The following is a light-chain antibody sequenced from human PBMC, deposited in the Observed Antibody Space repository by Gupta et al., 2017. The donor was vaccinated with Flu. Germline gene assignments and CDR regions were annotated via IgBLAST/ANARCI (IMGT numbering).Light chain of an antibody. CDR1: QSISSY. J-gene: IGKJ4*01. CDR2: DAS. V-gene: IGKV1-39*01. Sequence: DIQMTQSPSSLSASLGDRVTITCRARQSISSYLNWYQQKPGKAPKLLIYDASSGKSGVPSRFSVSGSGTDFTLTISRLQPEDFANYYCQQRDSTPITFGRGTKVEIK. CDR3: QQRDSTPIT.